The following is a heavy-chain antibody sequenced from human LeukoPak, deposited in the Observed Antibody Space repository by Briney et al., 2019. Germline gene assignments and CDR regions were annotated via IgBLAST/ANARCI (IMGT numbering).Heavy chain of an antibody. CDR2: IYYIGST. D-gene: IGHD3-3*01. J-gene: IGHJ6*02. CDR1: GGSVNSETHY. CDR3: AGDRTFWSGGSKYGMDV. V-gene: IGHV4-61*01. Sequence: SETLSLTCTVSGGSVNSETHYWTWIRQSPGRGLEWIGFIYYIGSTDFNPSLQSRVTMSLDTSKNQLSLTLRSVTAADTAVYFCAGDRTFWSGGSKYGMDVWGQGTTVTVSS.